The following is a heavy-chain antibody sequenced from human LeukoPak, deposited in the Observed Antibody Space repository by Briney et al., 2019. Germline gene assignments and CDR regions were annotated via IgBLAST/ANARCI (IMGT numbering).Heavy chain of an antibody. Sequence: SETLSLTCAVSGGSISSSNWWSWVRQPPGKGLEWIGYIYHSGSTYYNPSLKSRVTISVDRSKNQFSLKLSSVTAADTAVYYCARTSGPGYSSGWLDYWGQGTLVTVSS. V-gene: IGHV4-4*02. CDR2: IYHSGST. J-gene: IGHJ4*02. D-gene: IGHD6-19*01. CDR1: GGSISSSNW. CDR3: ARTSGPGYSSGWLDY.